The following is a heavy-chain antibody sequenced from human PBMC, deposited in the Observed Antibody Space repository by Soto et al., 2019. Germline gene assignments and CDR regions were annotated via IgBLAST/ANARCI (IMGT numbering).Heavy chain of an antibody. CDR3: ASGYSYGFPLLMDV. CDR2: IYYSGST. D-gene: IGHD5-18*01. J-gene: IGHJ6*04. CDR1: GGSISSYY. V-gene: IGHV4-59*01. Sequence: SETLSLTCTVSGGSISSYYWSWIRQPPGKGLEWIGYIYYSGSTNYNPSLKSRVTISVDTSKNQFSLKLSSVTAADTAVYYCASGYSYGFPLLMDVWGKGTTVTVSS.